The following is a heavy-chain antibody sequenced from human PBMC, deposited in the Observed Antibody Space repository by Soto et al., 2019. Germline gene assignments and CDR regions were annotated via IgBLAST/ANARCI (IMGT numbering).Heavy chain of an antibody. CDR3: AEGPYSSGGYWFDP. CDR1: GFTFSDYA. J-gene: IGHJ5*02. CDR2: ISGSGEKT. V-gene: IGHV3-23*01. Sequence: EVQLLESGGGLVQPGGSLRLSCAASGFTFSDYAMKWVRQAPGRGLEWVSFISGSGEKTNYADSVRGRFTISRDNSKNTLYLQMNSVRAEDTAVYYCAEGPYSSGGYWFDPWGQGTLVIVSS. D-gene: IGHD6-19*01.